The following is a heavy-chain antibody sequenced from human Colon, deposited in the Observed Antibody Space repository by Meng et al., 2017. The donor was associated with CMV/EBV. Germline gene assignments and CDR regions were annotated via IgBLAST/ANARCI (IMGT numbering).Heavy chain of an antibody. CDR1: GFPFSDYY. D-gene: IGHD1-26*01. CDR3: AREGGAKRFDS. V-gene: IGHV3-11*06. J-gene: IGHJ4*02. Sequence: QVLLEECGGGLVKTGGSPRFSCAASGFPFSDYYIHWIRQAPGKGLEWISYISYNSGISTQYIDSVKGRFTISRDDAKNSVYLQMNSLRVEDTAVYYCAREGGAKRFDSWGQGTLVTVSS. CDR2: ISYNSGIST.